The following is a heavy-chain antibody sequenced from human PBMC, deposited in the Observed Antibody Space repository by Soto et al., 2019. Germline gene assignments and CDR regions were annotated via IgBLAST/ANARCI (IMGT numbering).Heavy chain of an antibody. J-gene: IGHJ6*02. CDR1: GYTFASYG. D-gene: IGHD4-17*01. CDR3: ARDEPYGDSNYYYYGMDV. CDR2: ISAYNGNT. Sequence: GASVEVSCKASGYTFASYGISWVRQAPGQGLEWMGWISAYNGNTNYAQKLQGRVTMTTDTSTSTAYMELRSLRSDDTAVYYCARDEPYGDSNYYYYGMDVWGQGTTVTVSS. V-gene: IGHV1-18*01.